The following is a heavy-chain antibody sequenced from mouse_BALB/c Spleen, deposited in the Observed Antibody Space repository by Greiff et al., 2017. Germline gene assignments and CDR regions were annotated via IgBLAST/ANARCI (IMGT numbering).Heavy chain of an antibody. CDR3: ARDLMITTAWFAY. CDR1: GFTFTDYY. J-gene: IGHJ3*01. D-gene: IGHD2-4*01. V-gene: IGHV7-3*02. Sequence: EVQVVESGGGLVQPGGSLRLSCATSGFTFTDYYMSWVRQPPGKALEWLGFIRNKANGYTTEYSASVKGRFTISRDNSQSILYLQMNTLRAEDSATYYCARDLMITTAWFAYWGQGTLVTVSA. CDR2: IRNKANGYTT.